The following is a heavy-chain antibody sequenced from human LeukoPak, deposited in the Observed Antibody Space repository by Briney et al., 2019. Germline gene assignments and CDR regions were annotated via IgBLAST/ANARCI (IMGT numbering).Heavy chain of an antibody. CDR3: ARAVVTSPRSAFDI. V-gene: IGHV1-46*01. J-gene: IGHJ3*02. CDR2: INPSGGST. D-gene: IGHD4-23*01. Sequence: ASVKVSCKASGYTFTSYYIHWVRQAPGQGLERMGIINPSGGSTSYVQKFQGRVTMTRDMSTSTVYMELSSLRSEDTAVYYCARAVVTSPRSAFDIWGQGTVVTVSS. CDR1: GYTFTSYY.